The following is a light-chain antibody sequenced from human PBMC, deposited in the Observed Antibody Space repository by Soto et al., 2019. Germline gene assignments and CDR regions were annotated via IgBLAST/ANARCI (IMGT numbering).Light chain of an antibody. J-gene: IGKJ1*01. Sequence: DIQMTQSPSSLSASVGDRVTITCRASQSISTYLNWYQQKPGKAPKLLIYGASSLQSGVPSRFTGSGSGTDFTLTISSLQPADVATSHCQQSYSTPWTFGQGTKVEIK. CDR2: GAS. V-gene: IGKV1-39*01. CDR1: QSISTY. CDR3: QQSYSTPWT.